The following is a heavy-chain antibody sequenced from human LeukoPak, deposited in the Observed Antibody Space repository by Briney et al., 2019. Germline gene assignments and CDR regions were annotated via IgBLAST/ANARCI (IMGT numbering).Heavy chain of an antibody. J-gene: IGHJ4*02. CDR1: GFTFSSYA. V-gene: IGHV3-20*01. Sequence: GGSLRLSCAASGFTFSSYAMSWVRQAPGKGLEWVSGINWNGGSTGYADSVKGRFTISRDNAKNSLYLQMNSLRAEDTALYHCARVSYDSSGYSYFFDYWGQGTLVTVSS. D-gene: IGHD3-22*01. CDR2: INWNGGST. CDR3: ARVSYDSSGYSYFFDY.